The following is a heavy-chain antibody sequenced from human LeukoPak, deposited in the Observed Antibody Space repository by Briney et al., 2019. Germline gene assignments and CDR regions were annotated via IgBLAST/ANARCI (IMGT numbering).Heavy chain of an antibody. D-gene: IGHD3-10*01. J-gene: IGHJ6*02. Sequence: ASVKVSCKASGYTFTSCDINWVRQATGQGLEWMGWVNPNSGNTGYAQKFQGRVTMTRNTSISTAYMELSSLRSEDTAVYYCARGITMVRGVIFYVWGQGTTVTVSS. CDR2: VNPNSGNT. CDR1: GYTFTSCD. CDR3: ARGITMVRGVIFYV. V-gene: IGHV1-8*01.